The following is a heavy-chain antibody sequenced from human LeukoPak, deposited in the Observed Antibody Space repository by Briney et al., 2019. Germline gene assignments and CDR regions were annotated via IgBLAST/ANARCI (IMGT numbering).Heavy chain of an antibody. J-gene: IGHJ4*02. CDR3: ARTYSSGWYGQFDY. CDR2: ISSRSAYI. CDR1: GFTFSDYS. Sequence: GGSLRLSCAASGFTFSDYSMNWVRQAPGKGLEWVSSISSRSAYIHYTDSVKGRFNISRDNAENSLYLQMNSLRAEDTAVYYCARTYSSGWYGQFDYWGQGTLVTVSS. D-gene: IGHD6-19*01. V-gene: IGHV3-21*01.